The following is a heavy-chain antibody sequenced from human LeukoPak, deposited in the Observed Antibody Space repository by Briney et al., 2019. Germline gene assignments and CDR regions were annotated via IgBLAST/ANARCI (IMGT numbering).Heavy chain of an antibody. CDR3: AKAESHYYGSGSYSFDH. CDR2: IRYDGNIK. Sequence: PGGSLRLSCAASGFTFSSFGMHWVRHAPGKGLEWVAFIRYDGNIKYYADSVKGRFTISRDNSKNTLYLQLNSLRAEETAVFYCAKAESHYYGSGSYSFDHWGQGTLVTVS. CDR1: GFTFSSFG. J-gene: IGHJ4*02. D-gene: IGHD3-10*01. V-gene: IGHV3-30*02.